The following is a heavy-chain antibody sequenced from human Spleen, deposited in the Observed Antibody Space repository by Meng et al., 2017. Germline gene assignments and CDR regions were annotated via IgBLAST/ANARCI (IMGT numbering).Heavy chain of an antibody. D-gene: IGHD3-22*01. J-gene: IGHJ4*02. Sequence: TLSLTCTVSGGSISSGGHYWSWIRQHPGKGLEWIGHIYYSGSPHYNPSLKSRVTISVDTSKNQFSLKLSSVTAADTAVYYCARVGYHDSISYYFDHWGQGTLVTVSS. CDR2: IYYSGSP. V-gene: IGHV4-31*03. CDR3: ARVGYHDSISYYFDH. CDR1: GGSISSGGHY.